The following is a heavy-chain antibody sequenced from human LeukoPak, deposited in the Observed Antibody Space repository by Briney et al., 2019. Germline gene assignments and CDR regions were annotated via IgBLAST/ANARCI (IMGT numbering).Heavy chain of an antibody. CDR1: GGTSSSYA. D-gene: IGHD2-15*01. CDR2: IIPIFGTA. CDR3: ARGDGGSPVFDY. Sequence: SVKVSCKASGGTSSSYAISWVRQAPGQGLEWVGGIIPIFGTANYAQKFQGRVTITADKSTSTAYMELSSLRSEDTAVYYCARGDGGSPVFDYWGQGTLVTVSS. J-gene: IGHJ4*02. V-gene: IGHV1-69*06.